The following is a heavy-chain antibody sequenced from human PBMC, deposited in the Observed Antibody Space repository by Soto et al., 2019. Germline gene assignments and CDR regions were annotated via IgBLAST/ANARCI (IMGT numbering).Heavy chain of an antibody. CDR1: GGSISSGNYY. CDR3: ATMGTPATGLYYFDY. CDR2: ISYGGST. Sequence: QVQLQESGPGLVKPSQTLSLTCTVSGGSISSGNYYWSWIRQPPGKGLEWIGFISYGGSTYYSASLKSRFTISVDPSTNQFSLNLSFVTAADTAVYYCATMGTPATGLYYFDYWGQGTLVTVSS. J-gene: IGHJ4*02. D-gene: IGHD1-7*01. V-gene: IGHV4-30-4*01.